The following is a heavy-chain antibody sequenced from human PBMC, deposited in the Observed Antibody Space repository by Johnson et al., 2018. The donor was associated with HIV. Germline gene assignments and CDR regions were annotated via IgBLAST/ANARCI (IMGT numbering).Heavy chain of an antibody. J-gene: IGHJ3*02. CDR1: GFTFSSYA. CDR2: ISYDGSTK. CDR3: AKAYCPGCDGFDI. D-gene: IGHD2-21*01. V-gene: IGHV3-30*04. Sequence: QVQLVESGGGVVQPGRSLRLSCAASGFTFSSYAMHWVRQAPGKGLEWVAVISYDGSTKYYADSVKGRFTISRDNSKNTLFLQMDSLRTEDTGVYYCAKAYCPGCDGFDIWGQGTLVTVSS.